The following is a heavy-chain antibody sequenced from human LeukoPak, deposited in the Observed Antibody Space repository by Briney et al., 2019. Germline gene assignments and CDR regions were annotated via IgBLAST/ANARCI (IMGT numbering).Heavy chain of an antibody. D-gene: IGHD3-10*01. CDR1: GGSFSGYY. CDR3: ARGRYYGSGRGPQQNRLSRVSSTFPPDY. V-gene: IGHV4-34*01. CDR2: INHSGST. J-gene: IGHJ4*02. Sequence: KPSETLSLTCAVYGGSFSGYYWSWIRQPPGKGLEWIGEINHSGSTNYNPSLKSRVTISVDTSKNQFSLKLSSVTAADTAVYYCARGRYYGSGRGPQQNRLSRVSSTFPPDYWGQGTLVTVSS.